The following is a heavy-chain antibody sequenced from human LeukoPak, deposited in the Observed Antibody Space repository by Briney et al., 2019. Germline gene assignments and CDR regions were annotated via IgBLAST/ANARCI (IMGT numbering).Heavy chain of an antibody. V-gene: IGHV3-74*01. Sequence: GGSLRLSYTASGFSFSGHWMHWARRLPGKGLVWVSRISPTGSTTSYADSVKGRFTVSRDNAKNTLYLQVNNLRAEDTAVYYCARGPNSNWSGLDFWGQGTLLTVSS. CDR2: ISPTGSTT. D-gene: IGHD6-6*01. J-gene: IGHJ4*02. CDR1: GFSFSGHW. CDR3: ARGPNSNWSGLDF.